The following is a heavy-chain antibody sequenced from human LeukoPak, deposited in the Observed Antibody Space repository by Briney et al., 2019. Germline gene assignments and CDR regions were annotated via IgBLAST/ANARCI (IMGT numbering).Heavy chain of an antibody. CDR3: ARGGRYLPF. V-gene: IGHV1-8*03. Sequence: ASVKVSCKASGYTFTGYYMHWVRQASGRGLEWVGWIHPNSGNTDYPQKFQGRVTITRDTSKRMAYMELSRLRSDDTAIYYCARGGRYLPFWGQGTMVIVSS. D-gene: IGHD3-16*02. CDR1: GYTFTGYY. J-gene: IGHJ3*01. CDR2: IHPNSGNT.